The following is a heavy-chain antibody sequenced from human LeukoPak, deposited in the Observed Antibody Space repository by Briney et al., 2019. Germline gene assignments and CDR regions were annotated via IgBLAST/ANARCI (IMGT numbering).Heavy chain of an antibody. V-gene: IGHV3-48*04. J-gene: IGHJ4*02. CDR3: ARGGGLTYCGGDCYSPPYFDY. CDR1: GFTFSSYS. Sequence: PGGSLRLSCAASGFTFSSYSMNWVRQAPGKGLEWVSYISSSSSTIYYADSVKGRFTISRDNAKNSLYLQMNSLRAEDTAVYYCARGGGLTYCGGDCYSPPYFDYWGQGTLVTVSS. D-gene: IGHD2-21*02. CDR2: ISSSSSTI.